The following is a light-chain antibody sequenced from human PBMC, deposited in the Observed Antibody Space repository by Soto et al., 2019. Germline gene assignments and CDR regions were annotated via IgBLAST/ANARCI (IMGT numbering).Light chain of an antibody. J-gene: IGKJ4*01. V-gene: IGKV1D-12*01. CDR2: HXT. CDR1: QGVSAW. CDR3: QQSREVTRT. Sequence: IDMTQTPSFVAASLGDRVTLTXRARQGVSAWFAWYQQQPGXPPKXXXAHXTILQMGCPSSLSGSESVTDFSLTISSLQPEDFANYFLQQSREVTRTFGGGTKVDIK.